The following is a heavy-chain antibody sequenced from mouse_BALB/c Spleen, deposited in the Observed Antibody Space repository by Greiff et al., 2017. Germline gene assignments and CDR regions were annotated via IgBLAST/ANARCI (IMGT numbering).Heavy chain of an antibody. CDR2: IHYSGST. Sequence: DVQLQESGPDLVKPSQSLSLTCTVTGYSITSGYSWHWIRQFPGNTLEWMGYIHYSGSTNYNPSLKSRISITRDTSKNQFFLQLNSVTTEDTATYYCASGLYYGDAMDYWGQGTAVTVSS. CDR3: ASGLYYGDAMDY. D-gene: IGHD2-13*01. J-gene: IGHJ4*01. CDR1: GYSITSGYS. V-gene: IGHV3-1*02.